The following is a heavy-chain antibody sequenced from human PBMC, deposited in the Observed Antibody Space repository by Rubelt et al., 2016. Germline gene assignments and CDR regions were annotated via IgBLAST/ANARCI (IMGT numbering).Heavy chain of an antibody. CDR3: ARDYDILTGTTSALDY. J-gene: IGHJ4*02. V-gene: IGHV4-39*07. Sequence: QVQLQESGPGLVKPSETLSLTCTVSGGSISSSSYYWGWIRQPPGKGLEWIGSIYYSGSTNYNPSLKSRVTISVDTSKNQFSLKLSSVTAADTAVYYCARDYDILTGTTSALDYWGQGTLVTVSS. CDR1: GGSISSSSYY. D-gene: IGHD3-9*01. CDR2: IYYSGST.